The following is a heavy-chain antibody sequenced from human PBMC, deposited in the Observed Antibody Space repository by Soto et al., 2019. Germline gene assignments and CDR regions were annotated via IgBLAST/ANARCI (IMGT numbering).Heavy chain of an antibody. Sequence: SETLSLTCTVSGGSISSSSYYWGWIRQPPGKGLEWIGNIYHSGSTYYNPSLKSRVTISVDRSKNQFSLKLSSVTAADTAVYYCARGAPSVNCISTSCYPVAFDYWGQGTLVTVSS. CDR1: GGSISSSSYY. V-gene: IGHV4-39*07. D-gene: IGHD2-2*01. J-gene: IGHJ4*02. CDR2: IYHSGST. CDR3: ARGAPSVNCISTSCYPVAFDY.